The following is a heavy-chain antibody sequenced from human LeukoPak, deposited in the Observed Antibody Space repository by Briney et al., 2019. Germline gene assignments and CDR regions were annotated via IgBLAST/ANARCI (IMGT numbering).Heavy chain of an antibody. CDR2: IIPIFGTA. J-gene: IGHJ6*02. V-gene: IGHV1-69*13. CDR3: AREDIVVVPAAANYYYGMDV. CDR1: GGTFTSYA. D-gene: IGHD2-2*01. Sequence: SVKVSCKASGGTFTSYAISWVRQAPGQGLEWIGGIIPIFGTANYAQKFQGRVTITADESTSTAYMELSSLRSEDTAVYYCAREDIVVVPAAANYYYGMDVWGQGTTVTVSS.